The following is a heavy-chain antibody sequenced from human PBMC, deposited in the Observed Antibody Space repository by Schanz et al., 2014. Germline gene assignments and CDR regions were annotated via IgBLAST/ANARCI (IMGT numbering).Heavy chain of an antibody. CDR2: ISRDGTTS. CDR3: ARENLNWEAFDI. J-gene: IGHJ3*02. CDR1: GFIFNDYY. Sequence: HVQLVESGGGLVKPGGSLRLSCAASGFIFNDYYMNWILQAPGKGLEWLSYISRDGTTSYYADSVKGRFTISRDNAKNSLYLEMTSLRGEDTAVYYCARENLNWEAFDIWGQGTVVTVSS. V-gene: IGHV3-11*01. D-gene: IGHD7-27*01.